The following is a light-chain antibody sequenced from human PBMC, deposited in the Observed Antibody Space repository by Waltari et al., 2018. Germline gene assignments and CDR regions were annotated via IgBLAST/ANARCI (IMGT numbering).Light chain of an antibody. Sequence: EIMLTQSPGTLSLSPGERATLSCRASQSISRFLAWYQQKPGQAPRILIYDASSRATGSPDRFSGSGSGTDFSLTISRLEPEDIAVYYCQKYGSLPATFGQGTKVEIK. CDR2: DAS. J-gene: IGKJ1*01. CDR3: QKYGSLPAT. V-gene: IGKV3-20*01. CDR1: QSISRF.